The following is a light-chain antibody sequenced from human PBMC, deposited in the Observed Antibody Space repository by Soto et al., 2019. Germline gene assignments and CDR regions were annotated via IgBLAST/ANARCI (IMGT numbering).Light chain of an antibody. Sequence: EIVMTQSPATLSVSPGERATLSCRASQSVGSNLAWYQQKPGQAPRLLIYGASTRATGIPARFSGSGSGTEFTLTISSRQSEDFAIYFCQQYNNWPPDRTFGQGTKAEIK. CDR1: QSVGSN. CDR2: GAS. J-gene: IGKJ1*01. CDR3: QQYNNWPPDRT. V-gene: IGKV3-15*01.